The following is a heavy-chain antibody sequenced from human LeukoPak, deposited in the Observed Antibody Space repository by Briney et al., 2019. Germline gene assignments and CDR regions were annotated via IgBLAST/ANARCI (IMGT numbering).Heavy chain of an antibody. Sequence: PGGSLRLSCAASGFTFSSYSMNWVRQAPGKGLEWVSYISSSSSTIYYADSVKGRFTISRDNAKNSLYLQMNSLRAEDTAVYYCARYCSGGSCYFKTFAGMDVWGQGTTATVSS. V-gene: IGHV3-48*04. CDR1: GFTFSSYS. CDR3: ARYCSGGSCYFKTFAGMDV. D-gene: IGHD2-15*01. J-gene: IGHJ6*02. CDR2: ISSSSSTI.